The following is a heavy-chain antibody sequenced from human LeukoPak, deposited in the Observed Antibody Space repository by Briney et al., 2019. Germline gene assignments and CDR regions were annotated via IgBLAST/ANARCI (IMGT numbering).Heavy chain of an antibody. CDR1: GGTFTSYA. D-gene: IGHD5-12*01. J-gene: IGHJ4*02. V-gene: IGHV1-69*13. CDR2: AIPIFGTA. Sequence: GASVKVSCKASGGTFTSYAISWVRQAPGQGLEWMGGAIPIFGTANYAQKFQGRVTITADESTSTAYMELSSLRSDDTAVYYCASGYSGSDAPPYYFDYWGQGTLVTVSS. CDR3: ASGYSGSDAPPYYFDY.